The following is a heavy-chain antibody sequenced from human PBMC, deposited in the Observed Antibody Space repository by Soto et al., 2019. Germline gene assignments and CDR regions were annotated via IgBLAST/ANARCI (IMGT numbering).Heavy chain of an antibody. Sequence: TSETLSLTCAVSGGSISSSSYYWGWIRQPPGKGLEWIGSIYYSGSTYYNPSLKSRVTISVDTSKNQFSLKLSSVTAADTAVYYCARLYDFWSGYCPYWGQGTLVTVSS. CDR2: IYYSGST. CDR1: GGSISSSSYY. CDR3: ARLYDFWSGYCPY. V-gene: IGHV4-39*01. J-gene: IGHJ4*02. D-gene: IGHD3-3*01.